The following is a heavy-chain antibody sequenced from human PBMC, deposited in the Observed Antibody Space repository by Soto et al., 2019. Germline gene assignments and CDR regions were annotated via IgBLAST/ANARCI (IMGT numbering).Heavy chain of an antibody. CDR1: GGSISSGGYH. Sequence: QVQLQESGPGLVKSSQTLSLTCTVSGGSISSGGYHWNWIRQHPGKGLEWIGNIYYSGSTYHNPSLKSRVTISIDTSKNQFSLKLSSVTAADTAVYYCARDVWPYYFDYWGQGTLVTVSS. V-gene: IGHV4-31*03. J-gene: IGHJ4*02. D-gene: IGHD2-21*01. CDR2: IYYSGST. CDR3: ARDVWPYYFDY.